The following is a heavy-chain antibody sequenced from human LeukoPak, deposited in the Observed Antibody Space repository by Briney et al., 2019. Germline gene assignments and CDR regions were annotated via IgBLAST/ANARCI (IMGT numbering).Heavy chain of an antibody. D-gene: IGHD1-14*01. CDR3: SRDPRNLDY. J-gene: IGHJ4*02. Sequence: GGSLRLSCAVSAFTFSDNYMTWIRPAPGKGLESVSYISPSGTDISYADSVKGRFTISRDNAKNSLYLQMNSLRAEDTAVYYCSRDPRNLDYWGQGTLVTVSS. CDR2: ISPSGTDI. CDR1: AFTFSDNY. V-gene: IGHV3-11*01.